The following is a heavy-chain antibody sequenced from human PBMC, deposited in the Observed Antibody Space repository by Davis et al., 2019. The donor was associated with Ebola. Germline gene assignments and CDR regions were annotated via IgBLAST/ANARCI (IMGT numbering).Heavy chain of an antibody. V-gene: IGHV4-34*01. CDR1: GGSFSGYY. Sequence: SETLSLTCAVYGGSFSGYYWSWIRQPPGKGLEWIGEINHSGSTKYNLSLKSRVSILVDTSKNQFSLKLSSVTAADTAVYYCARGLPGTIFDSWGQGTLVTVSS. D-gene: IGHD3-10*01. CDR2: INHSGST. CDR3: ARGLPGTIFDS. J-gene: IGHJ4*02.